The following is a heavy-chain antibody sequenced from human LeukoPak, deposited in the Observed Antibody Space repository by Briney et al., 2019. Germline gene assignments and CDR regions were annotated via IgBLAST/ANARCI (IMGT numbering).Heavy chain of an antibody. CDR1: GFTFSTYG. CDR3: ARESPDTSGYYPDY. D-gene: IGHD3-22*01. V-gene: IGHV3-33*01. Sequence: PGGSLRLSCAASGFTFSTYGMHWVRQAPGKGLEWVAVIWYDGSNKYYADSVKGRFTISRDNSRNTLYLQMNSLRAEGTAVYYCARESPDTSGYYPDYWGQGSLVTVSS. CDR2: IWYDGSNK. J-gene: IGHJ4*02.